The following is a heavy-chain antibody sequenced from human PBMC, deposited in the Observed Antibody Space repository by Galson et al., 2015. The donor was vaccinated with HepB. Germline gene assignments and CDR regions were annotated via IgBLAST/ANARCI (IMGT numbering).Heavy chain of an antibody. J-gene: IGHJ4*02. V-gene: IGHV1-69*13. D-gene: IGHD2-2*01. Sequence: SVKVSCKASGGTFSSYAISWVRQAPGQGLEWMGGIIPIFGTANYAQKFQGRVTITADESTSTAYMELSSLRSEDTAVYYCARAKTNIVVVPAAPFDYWGQGTLVTVSS. CDR1: GGTFSSYA. CDR2: IIPIFGTA. CDR3: ARAKTNIVVVPAAPFDY.